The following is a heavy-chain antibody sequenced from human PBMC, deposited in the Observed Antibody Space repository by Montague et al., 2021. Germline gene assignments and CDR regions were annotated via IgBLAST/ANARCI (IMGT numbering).Heavy chain of an antibody. D-gene: IGHD2-8*01. Sequence: SETLSLTCIVSGGSISSSNYHWGWIRQPPGKELEWIGSITYTGNTYYNPSLKSRVTMSVDTSRNQFSLKLTSVTAADTSVYYCARLDIVLIYWGFDYWGQGTLVTVSS. CDR2: ITYTGNT. J-gene: IGHJ4*02. V-gene: IGHV4-39*01. CDR1: GGSISSSNYH. CDR3: ARLDIVLIYWGFDY.